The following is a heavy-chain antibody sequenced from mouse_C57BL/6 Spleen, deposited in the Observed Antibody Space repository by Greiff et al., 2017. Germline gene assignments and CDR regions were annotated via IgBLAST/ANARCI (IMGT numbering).Heavy chain of an antibody. CDR1: GYTFTDYN. D-gene: IGHD2-3*01. Sequence: VQLQQSGPELVKPGASVKIPCKASGYTFTDYNMDWVKQSHGKSLEWIGDINPNNGGTIYNQKFKGKATLTVDKSYSTAYMELSSLTSEDTAVYYCARGGMGRRPAYAMDYWGQGTSVTVSS. CDR3: ARGGMGRRPAYAMDY. CDR2: INPNNGGT. J-gene: IGHJ4*01. V-gene: IGHV1-18*01.